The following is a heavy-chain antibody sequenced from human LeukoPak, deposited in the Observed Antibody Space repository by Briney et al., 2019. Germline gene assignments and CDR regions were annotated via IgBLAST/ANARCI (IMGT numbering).Heavy chain of an antibody. Sequence: ASVKVSCKASGYTFTGYYMHWVRQAPGQGLEWMGWINPNSGGTNYAQKFQGRVTMTRDTSISTAYMELSRLRSDDTAVCYCASTLQYYYDSSGYPDGFDIWGQGTMVTVSS. D-gene: IGHD3-22*01. V-gene: IGHV1-2*02. CDR1: GYTFTGYY. J-gene: IGHJ3*02. CDR3: ASTLQYYYDSSGYPDGFDI. CDR2: INPNSGGT.